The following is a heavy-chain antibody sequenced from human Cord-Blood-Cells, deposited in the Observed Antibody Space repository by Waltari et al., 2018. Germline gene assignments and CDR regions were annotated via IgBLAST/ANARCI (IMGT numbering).Heavy chain of an antibody. CDR3: VSSVTGDAFDI. J-gene: IGHJ3*02. D-gene: IGHD7-27*01. CDR1: GGSISSYY. V-gene: IGHV4-59*01. Sequence: QVQLQESGPGLVKPSETLSLTCTVSGGSISSYYWSWIRQPPGKGLEWIGYIYYSGSTNYNPSLKSRVTISVDTSKNQFSLKLSSVTAADTAVYYCVSSVTGDAFDIWGQGTMVTVSS. CDR2: IYYSGST.